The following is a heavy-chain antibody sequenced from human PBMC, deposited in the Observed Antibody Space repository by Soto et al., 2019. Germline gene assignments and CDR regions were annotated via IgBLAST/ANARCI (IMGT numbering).Heavy chain of an antibody. CDR1: GFTFSSYS. V-gene: IGHV3-21*03. D-gene: IGHD4-4*01. Sequence: GGSLRLSCAASGFTFSSYSMNWVRQAPGKGLEWVSSISSSSSYIYYADSVKGRFTISRDNAKNTLYLQMNSLKTEDTGVYFCTTDLPTLIPQVDSWGQGTLVTVSS. J-gene: IGHJ4*02. CDR3: TTDLPTLIPQVDS. CDR2: ISSSSSYI.